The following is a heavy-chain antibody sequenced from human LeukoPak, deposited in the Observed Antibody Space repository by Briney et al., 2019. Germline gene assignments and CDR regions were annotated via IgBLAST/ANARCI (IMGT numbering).Heavy chain of an antibody. V-gene: IGHV3-30*02. CDR2: IRSDGGNK. J-gene: IGHJ4*02. D-gene: IGHD3-10*01. Sequence: GGSLRLSCAASGFTFSSYSMNWVRQAPGKGLEWVAFIRSDGGNKYYTDSVKGRFTISRDNSKNTLYLEVISLTAEDTAVYYCAKDDAWLRFGEWSQGTLVTVSS. CDR3: AKDDAWLRFGE. CDR1: GFTFSSYS.